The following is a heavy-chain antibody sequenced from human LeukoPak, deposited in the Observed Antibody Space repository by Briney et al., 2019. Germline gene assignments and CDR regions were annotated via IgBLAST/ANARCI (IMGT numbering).Heavy chain of an antibody. D-gene: IGHD6-13*01. J-gene: IGHJ4*02. CDR3: TRIAAAGTDFDY. CDR2: IIPIFGTA. CDR1: GGTFSSYA. Sequence: SVKVSCKASGGTFSSYAISWVRQTPGQGLEWMGGIIPIFGTANYAQKFQGRVTITTDESTSTAYMELSSLRSEDTAVYYCTRIAAAGTDFDYWGQGTLVTVSS. V-gene: IGHV1-69*05.